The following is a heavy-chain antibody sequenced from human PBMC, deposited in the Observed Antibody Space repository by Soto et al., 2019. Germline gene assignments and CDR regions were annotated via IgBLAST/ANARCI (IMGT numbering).Heavy chain of an antibody. CDR1: GGTFSSYA. CDR2: IIPIFGTA. V-gene: IGHV1-69*13. CDR3: ARSYRRVYYYDSSGLDY. J-gene: IGHJ4*02. D-gene: IGHD3-22*01. Sequence: ASVKVSCKASGGTFSSYAISWVRQAPGQGLEWMGGIIPIFGTANYAQKFQGRVTITADESTSTAYMELSSLRSEDTAVYYCARSYRRVYYYDSSGLDYWGQGTLVTVSS.